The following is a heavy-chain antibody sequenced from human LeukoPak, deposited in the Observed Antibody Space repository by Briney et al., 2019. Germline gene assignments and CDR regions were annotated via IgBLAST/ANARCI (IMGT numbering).Heavy chain of an antibody. J-gene: IGHJ4*02. CDR2: ISYGGSYK. CDR1: GFTFRSYA. V-gene: IGHV3-30*18. Sequence: GGSLRLSCAASGFTFRSYAMHWVRQAPGKGLEWVAVISYGGSYKSYADSVQGRFAISRDDSTKTLYLQMNSLRPEDTAVYYCAKVSRDGVNLASLGNWGQGTLVTVSS. D-gene: IGHD3-10*01. CDR3: AKVSRDGVNLASLGN.